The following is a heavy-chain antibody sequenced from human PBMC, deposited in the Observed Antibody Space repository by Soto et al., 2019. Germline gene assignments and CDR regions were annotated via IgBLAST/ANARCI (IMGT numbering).Heavy chain of an antibody. CDR3: ARAMTARGVDV. Sequence: QVQLVQSGAEVKKPGASVKVSCKASGYTFTSYDINWVRQATGQGLEWMGWMNPNSGNTGYAQKFQGRVTMNSNTSRATAYMGLSSLRAEDTAVYYCARAMTARGVDVWGQGNRVTVSS. CDR2: MNPNSGNT. CDR1: GYTFTSYD. J-gene: IGHJ6*02. D-gene: IGHD5-18*01. V-gene: IGHV1-8*01.